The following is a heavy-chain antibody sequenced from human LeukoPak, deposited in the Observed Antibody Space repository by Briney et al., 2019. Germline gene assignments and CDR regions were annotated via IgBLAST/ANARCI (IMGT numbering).Heavy chain of an antibody. V-gene: IGHV4-34*01. J-gene: IGHJ6*03. D-gene: IGHD3-3*01. CDR3: ASSVFGVVINYYFYYVDV. CDR1: GGSLSGYY. Sequence: SETLSLTCAVYGGSLSGYYWSWIRQPPGKGLEWIGEINHSGSTNYNPSLKSRVTISVDTSKNQFSLKLSSVTAADTAVYYCASSVFGVVINYYFYYVDVWGEGTTVTVSS. CDR2: INHSGST.